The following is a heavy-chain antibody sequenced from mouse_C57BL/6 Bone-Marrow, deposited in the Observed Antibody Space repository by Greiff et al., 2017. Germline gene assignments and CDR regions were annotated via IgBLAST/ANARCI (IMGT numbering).Heavy chain of an antibody. CDR2: IYPGDGDT. CDR3: ARGTVVADY. J-gene: IGHJ2*01. D-gene: IGHD1-1*01. CDR1: GYAFSSSW. V-gene: IGHV1-82*01. Sequence: VKLQESGPELVKPGASVKISCKASGYAFSSSWMNWVKQRPGKGLEWIGRIYPGDGDTNYNGKFKGKATLTADKSSSTAYMQLSSLTSEDSAVYFCARGTVVADYWGQGTTLTVSS.